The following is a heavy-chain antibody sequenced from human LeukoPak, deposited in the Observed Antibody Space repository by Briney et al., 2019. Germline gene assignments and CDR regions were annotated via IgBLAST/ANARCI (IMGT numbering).Heavy chain of an antibody. Sequence: PSETLSLTCTVSGGSISSSSYYWGWIRQPPGKGLEWIGSIYYSGSTYYNPSLKSRVTISVDTSKNQFSLKLSSVTAADTAVYYCTSGSYSFYYMDVWGKGTTVTVSS. CDR3: TSGSYSFYYMDV. CDR1: GGSISSSSYY. CDR2: IYYSGST. D-gene: IGHD1-26*01. J-gene: IGHJ6*03. V-gene: IGHV4-39*07.